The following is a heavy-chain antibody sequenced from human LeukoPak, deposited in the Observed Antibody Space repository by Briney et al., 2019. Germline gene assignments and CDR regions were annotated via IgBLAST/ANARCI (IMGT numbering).Heavy chain of an antibody. J-gene: IGHJ6*02. V-gene: IGHV3-73*01. CDR1: GFTFSGSA. CDR3: TRTPPRYCSGGSCYYGMDV. Sequence: GGSLRLSCAASGFTFSGSAMHWVRQASGKELEWVGRIRSKANSYATAYAASVKGRFTISRDDSKNTAYLQMNSLKTEDTAVYYCTRTPPRYCSGGSCYYGMDVWGQGTTVTVSS. CDR2: IRSKANSYAT. D-gene: IGHD2-15*01.